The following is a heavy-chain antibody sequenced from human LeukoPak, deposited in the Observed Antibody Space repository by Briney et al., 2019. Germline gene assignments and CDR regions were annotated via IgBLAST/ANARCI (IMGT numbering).Heavy chain of an antibody. D-gene: IGHD3-16*01. CDR2: INGGGDTT. V-gene: IGHV3-23*01. CDR1: GFTFRDFG. CDR3: VKGPYYESPALDS. J-gene: IGHJ4*02. Sequence: GGSLRLSCAASGFTFRDFGMNWVRQTPQKGLEWISHINGGGDTTHYADFVKGRLTISRDNSQNTLYVQMNSLRTEDTAIYYCVKGPYYESPALDSWGQGTLVTVSS.